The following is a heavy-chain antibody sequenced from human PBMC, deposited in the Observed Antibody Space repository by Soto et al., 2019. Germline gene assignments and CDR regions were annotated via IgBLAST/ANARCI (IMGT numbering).Heavy chain of an antibody. J-gene: IGHJ6*03. CDR1: GFTFSSYW. V-gene: IGHV3-7*01. D-gene: IGHD4-17*01. CDR2: IKQDGSEK. CDR3: ARAPFDYGDYRNYYYMDV. Sequence: GGSLRLSCAACGFTFSSYWMSWVRQAPGKGLEWVANIKQDGSEKYYVDSVKGRFTISRDNAKNSLYLQMNSLRAEDTAVYYCARAPFDYGDYRNYYYMDVWGKGTTVTVSS.